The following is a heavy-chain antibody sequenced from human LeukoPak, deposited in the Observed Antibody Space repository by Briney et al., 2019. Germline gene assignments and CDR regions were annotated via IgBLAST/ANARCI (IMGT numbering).Heavy chain of an antibody. CDR2: IYHSGST. J-gene: IGHJ5*02. CDR1: GYSISSGYY. Sequence: SETLSLTXAVSGYSISSGYYWGWIRQPPGKGLEWIGSIYHSGSTYYNPSPKSRVTISVDTSKNQFSLKLSSVTAADMAVYYCASSDYGTRGWFDPWGQGTLVTVSS. V-gene: IGHV4-38-2*01. CDR3: ASSDYGTRGWFDP. D-gene: IGHD4-17*01.